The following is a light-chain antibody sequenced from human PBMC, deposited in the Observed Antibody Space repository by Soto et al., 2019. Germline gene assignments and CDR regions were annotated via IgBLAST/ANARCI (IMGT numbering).Light chain of an antibody. Sequence: QSVLTQPASVSGSPGQSITISCTGTSSDVGGYNLVSWYQHHPGKAPKLMIYEGSKRPSGVSNRFSGSKSGNTASLTISGLEAEDEADYYCCSYAASGTLVFGGGTKLTVL. V-gene: IGLV2-23*01. CDR3: CSYAASGTLV. CDR2: EGS. CDR1: SSDVGGYNL. J-gene: IGLJ2*01.